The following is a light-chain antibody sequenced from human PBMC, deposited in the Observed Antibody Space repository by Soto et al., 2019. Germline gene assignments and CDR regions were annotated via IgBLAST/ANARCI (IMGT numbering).Light chain of an antibody. Sequence: EIVMTQSPSTLYVAPGERATLFFRASQSISSNLAWYQQKPGQAPRLLVYGASSRATGIPDRFSGSGSGTDFTLTISRLEPEDFAVYYCQQHGTSPITFGQGTRLE. V-gene: IGKV3-20*01. CDR2: GAS. CDR1: QSISSN. J-gene: IGKJ5*01. CDR3: QQHGTSPIT.